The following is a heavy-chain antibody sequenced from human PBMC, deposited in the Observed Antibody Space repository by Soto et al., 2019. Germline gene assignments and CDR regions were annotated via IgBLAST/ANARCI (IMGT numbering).Heavy chain of an antibody. Sequence: ASVKVSCKASGYTFSSYDIHWVRQAPGQSLEWMGRLNTGNGYTRYSQHFQGRVTFTRDTSASTAYMELSSLTSDDTGFYYCARDWAPADGHNWFDPWGQGTLVTVSS. CDR2: LNTGNGYT. V-gene: IGHV1-3*04. CDR1: GYTFSSYD. CDR3: ARDWAPADGHNWFDP. J-gene: IGHJ5*02. D-gene: IGHD3-16*01.